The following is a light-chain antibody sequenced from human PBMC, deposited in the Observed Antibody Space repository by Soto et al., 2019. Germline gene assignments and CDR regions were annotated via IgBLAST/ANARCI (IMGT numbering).Light chain of an antibody. V-gene: IGKV1-5*01. CDR3: QQYRTYS. CDR2: HAS. J-gene: IGKJ1*01. Sequence: IQLTQSPTTLPASVGDRVTLTCRASESISNWLAWYQQRPGTAPKLLIYHASILETAVPSRFSGNGSGTEFTLNISSLQPGDFATYYCQQYRTYSFGQGSRVEIK. CDR1: ESISNW.